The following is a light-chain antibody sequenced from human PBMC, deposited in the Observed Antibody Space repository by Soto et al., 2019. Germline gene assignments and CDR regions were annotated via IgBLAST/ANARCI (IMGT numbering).Light chain of an antibody. CDR1: SSNIGNNY. CDR3: ATWDGSLPGEV. V-gene: IGLV1-51*01. J-gene: IGLJ2*01. CDR2: DNN. Sequence: QSVLTRSPSVSAAPGQQVTISCSGSSSNIGNNYVSWYQQLPGTAPKLLIYDNNKRPSGIPDRFSGSKSGTSGTLDITGLQTGDEADYYCATWDGSLPGEVFGGGTQLTVL.